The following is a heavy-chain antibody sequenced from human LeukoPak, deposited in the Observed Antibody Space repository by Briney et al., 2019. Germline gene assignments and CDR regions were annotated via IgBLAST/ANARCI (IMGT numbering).Heavy chain of an antibody. CDR1: GYTFTSYY. CDR2: INPSGGST. Sequence: ASVKVSCKASGYTFTSYYMHWVRQAPGQGLEWMGIINPSGGSTSYAQKFQGRVTMTRDTSTSTVYMELSSLRSEDTAVYYRARIVVEDYYGMDVWGQGTTVTVSS. V-gene: IGHV1-46*01. CDR3: ARIVVEDYYGMDV. J-gene: IGHJ6*02. D-gene: IGHD2-21*01.